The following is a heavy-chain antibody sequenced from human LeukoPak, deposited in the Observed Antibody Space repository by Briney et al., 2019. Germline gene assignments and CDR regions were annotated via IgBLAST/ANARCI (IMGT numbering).Heavy chain of an antibody. Sequence: GSSVKVSCKASGGTFSSYAISWVRQAPGQGLEWMGGIIPIFGTANYAQKFQGRVTITTDESTSTAYMELSSLRSEDTAVYYCALAPDSPGSFDPWGQGTLVTVSS. CDR1: GGTFSSYA. V-gene: IGHV1-69*05. J-gene: IGHJ5*02. CDR3: ALAPDSPGSFDP. CDR2: IIPIFGTA. D-gene: IGHD3-22*01.